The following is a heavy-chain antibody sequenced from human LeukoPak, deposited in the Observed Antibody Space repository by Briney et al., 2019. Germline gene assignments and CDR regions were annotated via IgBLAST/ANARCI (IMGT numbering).Heavy chain of an antibody. D-gene: IGHD3-9*01. J-gene: IGHJ4*02. CDR3: ARDRHYDILTGYYYFDY. CDR1: GYTFTNYA. CDR2: ISAYNGNT. V-gene: IGHV1-18*01. Sequence: ASVKVSCKASGYTFTNYAISWVRQAPGQGLEWMGWISAYNGNTNYAQNLQGRVTMTTDTSTSTAYMELRSLRSDDTAVYYCARDRHYDILTGYYYFDYWGQGTLVTVSS.